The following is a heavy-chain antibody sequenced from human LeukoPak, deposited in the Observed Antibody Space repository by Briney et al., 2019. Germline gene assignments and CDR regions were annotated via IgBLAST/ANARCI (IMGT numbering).Heavy chain of an antibody. J-gene: IGHJ3*02. CDR2: IRGSGGDT. Sequence: GGSLRLSCAASGFTFDSYTMNWVRQAPGKGLEWVSSIRGSGGDTYYADSVKGRFTISRDNSKNTLYLQMNSLRAEDTAIYYCAKRLRRIVVLVAAHVPDAFDIWGQGTMVTVSS. CDR1: GFTFDSYT. CDR3: AKRLRRIVVLVAAHVPDAFDI. V-gene: IGHV3-23*01. D-gene: IGHD2-15*01.